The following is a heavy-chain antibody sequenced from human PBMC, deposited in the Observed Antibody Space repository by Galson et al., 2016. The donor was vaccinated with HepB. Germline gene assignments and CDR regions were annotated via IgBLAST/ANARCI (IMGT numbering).Heavy chain of an antibody. D-gene: IGHD3-22*01. CDR1: GFIFSNYS. J-gene: IGHJ6*02. CDR3: ARVNYYDSSGSWHYYYGMDV. V-gene: IGHV3-48*02. Sequence: SLRLSCAASGFIFSNYSMNWVRQAPGKGLEWVSHISSSSSSTFSADSVKGRFTISRDNAKNSLYLQMNRLRDEDTAVYYCARVNYYDSSGSWHYYYGMDVWGQGTTVTVSS. CDR2: ISSSSSST.